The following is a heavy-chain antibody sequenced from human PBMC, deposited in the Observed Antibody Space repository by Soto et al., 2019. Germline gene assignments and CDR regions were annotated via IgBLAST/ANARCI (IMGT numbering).Heavy chain of an antibody. CDR3: ARGEGFDS. CDR1: GDSITSGDNY. CDR2: IYYSGRS. J-gene: IGHJ4*02. Sequence: SETLSLTCTVSGDSITSGDNYWSWIRQPPGKGLEWIGYIYYSGRSYYTPSLKSRVTMSVDTSKNQFSLTLTSVTAADTAVYYCARGEGFDSWGRGSLVTVSS. V-gene: IGHV4-30-4*01.